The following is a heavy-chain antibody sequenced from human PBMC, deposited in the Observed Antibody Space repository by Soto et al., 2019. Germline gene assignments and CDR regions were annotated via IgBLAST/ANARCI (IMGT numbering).Heavy chain of an antibody. Sequence: EVQLLESGGGLVQPGGSLRLSCAASGFTFSSYAMSWVRQAPGKGLEWVSAISGSGGSTYYADSVKGRFTISRDNSKNTLYLQMNSLRAEDTALYYCAKIAGGYYYGGTDYCDYWGQGTLVTVSS. CDR2: ISGSGGST. V-gene: IGHV3-23*01. CDR3: AKIAGGYYYGGTDYCDY. J-gene: IGHJ4*02. D-gene: IGHD3-22*01. CDR1: GFTFSSYA.